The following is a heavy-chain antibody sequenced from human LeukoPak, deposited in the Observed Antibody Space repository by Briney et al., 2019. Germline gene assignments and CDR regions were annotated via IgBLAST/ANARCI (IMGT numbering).Heavy chain of an antibody. CDR1: GFTVSRNY. CDR2: IYSDEST. V-gene: IGHV3-66*01. Sequence: GGSLRLSCAASGFTVSRNYMSWVRQAPGKGLEWVSAIYSDESTYYADSVKGRFTISRGNSKNTLSLQMNSLRAEDTGLYYCARAPYRSPSHFDYWGQGTLVTVSS. J-gene: IGHJ4*02. D-gene: IGHD4-11*01. CDR3: ARAPYRSPSHFDY.